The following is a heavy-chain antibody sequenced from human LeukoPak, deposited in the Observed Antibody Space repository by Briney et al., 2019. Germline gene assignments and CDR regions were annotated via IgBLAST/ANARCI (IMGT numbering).Heavy chain of an antibody. J-gene: IGHJ4*02. CDR3: ARRLYCTGGSCYSGGDY. CDR2: ISTYNDNT. V-gene: IGHV1-18*01. Sequence: ASVKVSCKASGYTFTNYGITWVRQAPGQGLEWMGWISTYNDNTHYAQKLQGRVTMTTDTSTSTAYLELRSLRSDDTAIYYCARRLYCTGGSCYSGGDYWGQGTLVTVSS. D-gene: IGHD2-15*01. CDR1: GYTFTNYG.